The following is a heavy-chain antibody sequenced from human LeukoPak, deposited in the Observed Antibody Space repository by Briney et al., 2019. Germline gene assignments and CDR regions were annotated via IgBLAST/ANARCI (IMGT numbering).Heavy chain of an antibody. CDR2: IIPIFGTA. D-gene: IGHD3-9*01. J-gene: IGHJ4*02. Sequence: GASVKVSCKASGGTFSSYAISWVRQAPGQGLEWMGGIIPIFGTANYAQKFQGRVTMTRDTSTSTVYMELSSLRSEDTAVYYCARCTVITIFSGPGGGSMDYWGQGTLVTVSS. CDR3: ARCTVITIFSGPGGGSMDY. CDR1: GGTFSSYA. V-gene: IGHV1-69*05.